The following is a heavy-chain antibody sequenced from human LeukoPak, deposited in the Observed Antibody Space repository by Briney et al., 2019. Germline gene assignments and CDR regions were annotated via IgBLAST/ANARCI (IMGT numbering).Heavy chain of an antibody. CDR3: ARAHYSGNYGDFDY. CDR2: IYSSGSA. V-gene: IGHV3-53*01. Sequence: GGSLRLSCAASGFTVSSNYMSWVRQAPGKGLEWVSVIYSSGSAYYADSMKGRFTISRDNSKNTLYLQMNSLRVEDTAVYYCARAHYSGNYGDFDYWGQGTLVTVSS. D-gene: IGHD1-26*01. J-gene: IGHJ4*02. CDR1: GFTVSSNY.